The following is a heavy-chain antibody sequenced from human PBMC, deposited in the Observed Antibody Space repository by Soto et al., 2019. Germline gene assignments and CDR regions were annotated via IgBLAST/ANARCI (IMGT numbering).Heavy chain of an antibody. J-gene: IGHJ6*02. V-gene: IGHV3-7*01. CDR3: ARIASAGRGWDV. CDR1: GFTFSNYW. CDR2: IKQDGSEK. Sequence: EVQLVESGGGLVQPGGSLRLSCADFGFTFSNYWMSWVRQAPVKGLEWVGNIKQDGSEKNYVDSVKGRFTISRDNGKYSLYLQMNSLRAEDTAVYYCARIASAGRGWDVWGQGTTVVVSS. D-gene: IGHD6-13*01.